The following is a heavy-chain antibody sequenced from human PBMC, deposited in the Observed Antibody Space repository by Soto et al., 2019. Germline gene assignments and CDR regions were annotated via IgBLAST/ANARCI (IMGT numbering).Heavy chain of an antibody. CDR1: GDSVSSNRAA. D-gene: IGHD6-19*01. CDR2: AYYRSKWYN. V-gene: IGHV6-1*01. J-gene: IGHJ4*02. Sequence: PSQTLSLTCAISGDSVSSNRAAWNWIRQSPSRGLEWLGRAYYRSKWYNDYAVPVKSRITINPDTTKNQISLQVNSVAPEDTAVYYCARESAGTYYFDYWGQGTVVTVSS. CDR3: ARESAGTYYFDY.